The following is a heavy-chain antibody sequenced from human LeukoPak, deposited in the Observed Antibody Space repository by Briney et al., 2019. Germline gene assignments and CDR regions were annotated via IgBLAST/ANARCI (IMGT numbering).Heavy chain of an antibody. CDR1: GGSISSGDYY. CDR3: ARPHYYGSGSYYMEAMYYFDY. D-gene: IGHD3-10*01. V-gene: IGHV4-30-4*08. Sequence: SQTLSLTCTVSGGSISSGDYYWSWIRQPPGKGLEWIGYIYYSGSTYYNPSLKSRVTISVDTSKNQFSLKLSSVTAADTAVYYCARPHYYGSGSYYMEAMYYFDYWGQGTLVTVSS. CDR2: IYYSGST. J-gene: IGHJ4*02.